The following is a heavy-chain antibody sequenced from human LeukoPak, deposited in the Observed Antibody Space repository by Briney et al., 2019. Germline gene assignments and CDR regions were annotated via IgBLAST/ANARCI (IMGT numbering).Heavy chain of an antibody. CDR3: ARDLRSGGDY. CDR1: GGSINTYY. CDR2: IHYSGSA. V-gene: IGHV4-59*01. J-gene: IGHJ4*02. D-gene: IGHD3-10*01. Sequence: SETLSLTCSVSGGSINTYYWTWIRQPPGKGLEWIGYIHYSGSANYNPSLKSRVTISVDTSKNHFSLKLSSVTAADTAVYFCARDLRSGGDYWGQGTLVTVSS.